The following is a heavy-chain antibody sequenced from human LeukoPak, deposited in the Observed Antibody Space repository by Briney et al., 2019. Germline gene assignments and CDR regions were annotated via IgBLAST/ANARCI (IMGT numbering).Heavy chain of an antibody. D-gene: IGHD1-26*01. CDR2: ISGSGGST. J-gene: IGHJ4*02. V-gene: IGHV3-23*01. CDR1: GFTFSSYA. Sequence: GGSLRLSCAASGFTFSSYAMSWVRQAPGKGLEWVSAISGSGGSTYYADSVKGRFTISRDNSKNTLYLQMNSLRAEDTAVYYCAKWPWELLMGWYFGYWGQGTLVTVSS. CDR3: AKWPWELLMGWYFGY.